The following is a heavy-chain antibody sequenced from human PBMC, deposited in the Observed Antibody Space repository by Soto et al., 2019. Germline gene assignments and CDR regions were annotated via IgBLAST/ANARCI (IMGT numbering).Heavy chain of an antibody. V-gene: IGHV4-34*01. CDR1: GGSFSGDY. CDR3: ARDILTGPYFDY. Sequence: PSETLSLTCAVYGGSFSGDYWSWIRQPPGKGLEWIGEINHSGSTNYNPSLKSRVTISVDTSKNQFSLKLSSVTAADTAVYYCARDILTGPYFDYWGQGTLVTVSS. D-gene: IGHD3-9*01. CDR2: INHSGST. J-gene: IGHJ4*02.